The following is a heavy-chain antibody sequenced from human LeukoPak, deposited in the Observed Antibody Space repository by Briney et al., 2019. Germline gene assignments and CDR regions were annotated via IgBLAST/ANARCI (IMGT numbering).Heavy chain of an antibody. V-gene: IGHV3-23*01. CDR3: AKPQYYYDSSGYYSEYFQH. CDR2: ISGSGGST. Sequence: GGSLRLSCAASGFTFSSYAMSWFRQAPGKGLEWVSAISGSGGSTYYADSVKGRFTISRDNSKNTLYLQMNSLRAEDTAVYYCAKPQYYYDSSGYYSEYFQHWGQGTLVTVSS. D-gene: IGHD3-22*01. J-gene: IGHJ1*01. CDR1: GFTFSSYA.